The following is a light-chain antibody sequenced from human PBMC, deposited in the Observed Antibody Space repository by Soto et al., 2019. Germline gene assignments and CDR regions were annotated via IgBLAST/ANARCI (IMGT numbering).Light chain of an antibody. V-gene: IGLV7-46*01. Sequence: QAVVTQEPSLTVSPGGTVTLTCGSSTGAVNNGHYPHRLQQKPGQAPKTLIFDTHNKPSWTPARFSGSLLGGKAALTLSGAQPEDEAEYYCLLFYNGPCVYGPGTKVTVL. CDR3: LLFYNGPCV. CDR2: DTH. J-gene: IGLJ1*01. CDR1: TGAVNNGHY.